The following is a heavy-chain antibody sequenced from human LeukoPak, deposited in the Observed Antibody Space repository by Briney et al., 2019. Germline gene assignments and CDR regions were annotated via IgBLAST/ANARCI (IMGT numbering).Heavy chain of an antibody. CDR1: GFTFGDYA. Sequence: GGSLRLSCTASGFTFGDYAMSWFRQAPGKGLEWVSSISGSGGSTYYADYVKGRFTISRDNSKNTLDLQMNSLRAEDTAVYYCAKSSLVTPYDYWGQGTLVSVSS. CDR2: ISGSGGST. V-gene: IGHV3-23*01. D-gene: IGHD2-15*01. CDR3: AKSSLVTPYDY. J-gene: IGHJ4*02.